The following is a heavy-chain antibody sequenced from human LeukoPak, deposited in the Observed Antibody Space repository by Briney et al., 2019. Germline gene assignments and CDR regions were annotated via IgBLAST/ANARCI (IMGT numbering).Heavy chain of an antibody. V-gene: IGHV3-23*01. CDR1: GFTFSSYA. CDR2: ISNSDGST. D-gene: IGHD5-24*01. CDR3: AKSLGVGGYTRYKAFDQ. J-gene: IGHJ4*02. Sequence: GGSLRLSCAASGFTFSSYAMSWVRQAPGKGLEWVSSISNSDGSTYYADFVKGRFTISRDNSKNTLYLQMNSLRAEDTAVYYCAKSLGVGGYTRYKAFDQWGQGTLVTVSS.